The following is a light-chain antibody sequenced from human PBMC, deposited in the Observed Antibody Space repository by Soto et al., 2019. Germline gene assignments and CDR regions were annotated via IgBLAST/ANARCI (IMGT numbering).Light chain of an antibody. CDR3: SSYTSTNTPVV. CDR2: EVS. CDR1: SSDVGGYNY. J-gene: IGLJ1*01. V-gene: IGLV2-14*01. Sequence: QSVLTQPPSASGSPGQSVAISCTGTSSDVGGYNYVSWYQQHPGKAPKLMIYEVSNRPAGVSYRFSGSKSGNTASLRISGLQPEDEADYYCSSYTSTNTPVVFGTGTKVTVL.